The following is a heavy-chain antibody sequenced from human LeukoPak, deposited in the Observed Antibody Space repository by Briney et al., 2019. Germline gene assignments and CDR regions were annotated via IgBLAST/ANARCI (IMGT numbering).Heavy chain of an antibody. V-gene: IGHV1-2*02. J-gene: IGHJ3*02. CDR2: INPNSGGT. Sequence: ASVKVSCKASGYTFTGYYMHWVRQDPGQGREWMGWINPNSGGTNYAQKFQGRVTMTRDTSISTAYMELSRLRSDDTAVYYGARDYDSSGYYGEAFDIWGQGTMVTVSS. CDR1: GYTFTGYY. CDR3: ARDYDSSGYYGEAFDI. D-gene: IGHD3-22*01.